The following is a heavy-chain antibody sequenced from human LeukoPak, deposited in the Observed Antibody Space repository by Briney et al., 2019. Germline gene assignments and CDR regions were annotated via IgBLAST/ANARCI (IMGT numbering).Heavy chain of an antibody. D-gene: IGHD2-2*01. Sequence: SETLSLTXAVSGYSISSGYYWGWIRHPPGKGLECIGSIYHSGSTYYNPSLKSRVTISVDTSKNQFSLKLSSVTAADTAVYYCASQYCSSISCYADDAFDIWGQGTMVTVSS. J-gene: IGHJ3*02. CDR1: GYSISSGYY. CDR3: ASQYCSSISCYADDAFDI. V-gene: IGHV4-38-2*01. CDR2: IYHSGST.